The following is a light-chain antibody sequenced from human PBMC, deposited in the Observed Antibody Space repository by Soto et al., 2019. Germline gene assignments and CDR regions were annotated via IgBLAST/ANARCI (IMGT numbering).Light chain of an antibody. CDR3: SSYTSGSTWV. Sequence: QSVLTQPASVSGSPGQSITISCTGTSSDVGGYTYVSWYQQHPGKAHKLMIYEVSNRPSGVSNRFSGSKSGNAASLTISGRQAEDEADDYCSSYTSGSTWVFGGGTKLTVL. J-gene: IGLJ3*02. CDR1: SSDVGGYTY. V-gene: IGLV2-14*01. CDR2: EVS.